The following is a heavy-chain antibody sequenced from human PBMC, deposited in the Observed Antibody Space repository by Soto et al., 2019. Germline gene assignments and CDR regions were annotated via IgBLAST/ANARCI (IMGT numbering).Heavy chain of an antibody. CDR2: IYYSGST. J-gene: IGHJ4*02. Sequence: QVQLQESGPGLVKPSETLSLTCTVSGGSISSYYWSWIRQPPGKGLEWIGYIYYSGSTNYNPSLKSRVTITIDTSNNQFSLKLSSVTAADTAVYYCARHRHYSGSGIFDYWGQGTLVTVSS. CDR3: ARHRHYSGSGIFDY. V-gene: IGHV4-59*08. CDR1: GGSISSYY. D-gene: IGHD3-10*01.